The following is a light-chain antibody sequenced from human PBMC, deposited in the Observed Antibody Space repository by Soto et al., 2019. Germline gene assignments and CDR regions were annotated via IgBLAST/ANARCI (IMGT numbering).Light chain of an antibody. CDR1: QSVSSSY. Sequence: EFGLTQSPATLSLSPGERATLSCRASQSVSSSYLAWYQQKPGQAPRFLIYGASSRATGIPDRFSGSGSGTDLTITISRLEPEDFEVYYCQQYGSSPTTFGQGTKVDIK. J-gene: IGKJ1*01. CDR2: GAS. V-gene: IGKV3-20*01. CDR3: QQYGSSPTT.